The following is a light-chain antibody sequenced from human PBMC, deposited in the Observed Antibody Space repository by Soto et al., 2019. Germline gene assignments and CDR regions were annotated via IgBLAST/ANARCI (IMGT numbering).Light chain of an antibody. CDR1: SSDVGGYNY. V-gene: IGLV2-14*01. Sequence: QSALTQPASVSGSPGQSITISCTGTSSDVGGYNYVSWYQQYPGKAPKLMIYDVSKRPSGVSDRFSGSKSGNTASLTISGLQAEDEADYYCSSYTSSSTPVVFGGGTKLTVL. CDR3: SSYTSSSTPVV. J-gene: IGLJ2*01. CDR2: DVS.